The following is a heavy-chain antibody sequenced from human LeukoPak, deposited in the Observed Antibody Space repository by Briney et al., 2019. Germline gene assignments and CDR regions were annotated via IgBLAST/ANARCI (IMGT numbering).Heavy chain of an antibody. CDR1: GFTFSGSA. CDR3: TRLSSSSATVTTASYYYYYMDV. V-gene: IGHV3-73*01. CDR2: IRSKANSYVT. Sequence: GGSLKLSCAASGFTFSGSAMHWVRQASGKGLEWVGRIRSKANSYVTAYAASVKGRFTISRDDSKNTAYLQMNSLKTEDTAVYYCTRLSSSSATVTTASYYYYYMDVWGKGTTVTISS. J-gene: IGHJ6*03. D-gene: IGHD4-17*01.